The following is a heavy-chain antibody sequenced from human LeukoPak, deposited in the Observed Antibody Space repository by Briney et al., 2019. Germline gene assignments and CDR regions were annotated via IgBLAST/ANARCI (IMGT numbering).Heavy chain of an antibody. CDR2: IYYSGST. CDR1: GGSISSGDYY. Sequence: SQTLSLTCTVSGGSISSGDYYWSWIRQPPGKGLEWIGYIYYSGSTYYNPSLKSRVTISVDTSKNQFSLKLSSVTAADTAVYYCASRRVRVRGVMLDYWGQGTLVTVSS. D-gene: IGHD3-10*01. J-gene: IGHJ4*02. CDR3: ASRRVRVRGVMLDY. V-gene: IGHV4-30-4*08.